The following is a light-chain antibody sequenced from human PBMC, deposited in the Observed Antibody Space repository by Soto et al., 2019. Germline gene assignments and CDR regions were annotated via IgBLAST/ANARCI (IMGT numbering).Light chain of an antibody. J-gene: IGLJ3*02. CDR3: CSYAGKVV. CDR2: EDT. V-gene: IGLV2-23*01. CDR1: SSDVGIYNL. Sequence: QSALTQPASVSGSPGQSITISCTGTSSDVGIYNLVSWYQQHPGKAPKLIIFEDTKRPSGVSHRFSGSKSGNTASLTISGLQAEDEAYYYCCSYAGKVVFGGGTKLTVL.